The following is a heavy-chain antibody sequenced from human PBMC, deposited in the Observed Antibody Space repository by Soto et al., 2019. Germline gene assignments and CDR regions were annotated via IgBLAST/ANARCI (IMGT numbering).Heavy chain of an antibody. CDR3: ARGRGDIKVVRNWLET. J-gene: IGHJ5*02. D-gene: IGHD2-15*01. CDR1: GCNLEYYA. CDR2: INWNSGIT. V-gene: IGHV3-9*01. Sequence: HLGRSXILSFVSFGCNLEYYAIHCIRQAPGKGLELVSGINWNSGITGYADSVKGRFTISRDNANNSLHLEMSSLKTEDTALYYCARGRGDIKVVRNWLETWGQGTLVTV.